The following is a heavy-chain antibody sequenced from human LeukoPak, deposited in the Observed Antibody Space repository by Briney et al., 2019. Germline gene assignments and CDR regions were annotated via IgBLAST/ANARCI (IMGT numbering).Heavy chain of an antibody. CDR1: GYSISSGYY. Sequence: SETLSLTCTVSGYSISSGYYWGWIRQPPGKGLEWIGSIYHSGSTYYNPSLKSRVTISVDTSKNQFSLKLSSVTAADTAVYYCARGPIGDGYRVPFDYWGQGTLVTVSS. V-gene: IGHV4-38-2*02. J-gene: IGHJ4*02. CDR2: IYHSGST. CDR3: ARGPIGDGYRVPFDY. D-gene: IGHD5-24*01.